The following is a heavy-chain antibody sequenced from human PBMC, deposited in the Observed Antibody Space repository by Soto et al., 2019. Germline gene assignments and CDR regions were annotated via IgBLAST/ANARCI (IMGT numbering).Heavy chain of an antibody. D-gene: IGHD3-22*01. CDR1: GGSISSGRYY. Sequence: QVQLQESGPGLVKPSQTLSLTCTVSGGSISSGRYYWSWIRQHPGKDLEWIGYIYYSGSTYYNPSLTSRITISVDTSKNQFSLKLRSVTAADTAVYYCSRVAGDSSGYYQDYWGQGTLVTVSS. CDR2: IYYSGST. J-gene: IGHJ4*02. V-gene: IGHV4-31*03. CDR3: SRVAGDSSGYYQDY.